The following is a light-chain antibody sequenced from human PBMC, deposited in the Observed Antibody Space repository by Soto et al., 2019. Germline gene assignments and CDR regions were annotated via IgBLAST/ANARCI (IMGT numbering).Light chain of an antibody. CDR3: QQHNSYPRT. CDR2: TAS. Sequence: DIQMTQSPSTLSASVGDRVTITCRASQSISTWLAWYQQKPGKAPKLLIYTASNLERGVPSRFSGSGSGTEFTLTISSLQPDDFATYYCQQHNSYPRTFGQGPKVEIK. J-gene: IGKJ1*01. CDR1: QSISTW. V-gene: IGKV1-5*03.